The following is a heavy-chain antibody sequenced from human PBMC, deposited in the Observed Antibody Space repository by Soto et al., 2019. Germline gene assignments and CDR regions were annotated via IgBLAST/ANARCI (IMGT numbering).Heavy chain of an antibody. CDR3: ARGSIVATSLTPFDF. J-gene: IGHJ4*02. CDR2: ISASSSYI. Sequence: EVQLVESGGGLVKPGGSLRLSCAASGFTFSSYSMNWVRQAPGKGLEWVSSISASSSYIYYADSVKGRFTVSRDNAKNSLYLHINSLRDEDTAVYYCARGSIVATSLTPFDFWGQGTLVIVSS. V-gene: IGHV3-21*01. CDR1: GFTFSSYS. D-gene: IGHD5-12*01.